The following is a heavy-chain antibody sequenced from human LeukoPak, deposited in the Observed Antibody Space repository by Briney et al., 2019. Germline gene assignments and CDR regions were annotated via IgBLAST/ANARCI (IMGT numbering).Heavy chain of an antibody. Sequence: GESLKISCKGSGYSFTSYWIGWVRHMPGKGLEWMGIIYPGDSDTRYSPSFQGQVTISADKSISTAYLQWSSLKASDTAMYYCARRRYCSSTSCYTEMYYFDYWGQGTLVTVSS. CDR1: GYSFTSYW. CDR3: ARRRYCSSTSCYTEMYYFDY. V-gene: IGHV5-51*01. CDR2: IYPGDSDT. J-gene: IGHJ4*02. D-gene: IGHD2-2*02.